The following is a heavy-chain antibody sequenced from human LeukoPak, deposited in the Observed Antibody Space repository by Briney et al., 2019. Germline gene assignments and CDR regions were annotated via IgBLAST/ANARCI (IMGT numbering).Heavy chain of an antibody. Sequence: ASVKVSCKAFGYTFTSNYMHWVRQAPGQGPEWMGVISPSGGSTTYAQKFQGRVTLTRDMSTSTDYLELSSLRSEDTAVYYCARAYSSSYYPFWFDPWGQGTLVTVSS. D-gene: IGHD6-6*01. CDR1: GYTFTSNY. CDR3: ARAYSSSYYPFWFDP. J-gene: IGHJ5*02. CDR2: ISPSGGST. V-gene: IGHV1-46*01.